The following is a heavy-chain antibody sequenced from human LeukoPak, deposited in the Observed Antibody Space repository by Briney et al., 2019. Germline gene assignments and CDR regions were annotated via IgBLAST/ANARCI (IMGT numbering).Heavy chain of an antibody. CDR3: ATEVGDYGHPVFDY. D-gene: IGHD4-17*01. Sequence: GASVKVSCKASGYTFTTYYMHWVRQAPGQGLEWMGIINPSGGSTSYAQKFQGRVTMTRDMSTKTVYMELSSLRSEDTAVYYCATEVGDYGHPVFDYWGQGTLVTVSS. V-gene: IGHV1-46*01. J-gene: IGHJ4*02. CDR2: INPSGGST. CDR1: GYTFTTYY.